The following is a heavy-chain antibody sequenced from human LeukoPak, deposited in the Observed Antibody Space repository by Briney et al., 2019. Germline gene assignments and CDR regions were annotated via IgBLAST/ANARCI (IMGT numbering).Heavy chain of an antibody. V-gene: IGHV3-9*01. J-gene: IGHJ6*03. D-gene: IGHD5-12*01. CDR1: GFTFNDYA. CDR2: ISWNSGSI. Sequence: GGSLRLSCAASGFTFNDYAMHWVRQAPGKGLEWVSGISWNSGSIVYADSVKGRFTISRDNDKNSLYLQMNSLRAEETGLYYSAKGGGYESYYYYYYMDVWGKGTTVTVSS. CDR3: AKGGGYESYYYYYYMDV.